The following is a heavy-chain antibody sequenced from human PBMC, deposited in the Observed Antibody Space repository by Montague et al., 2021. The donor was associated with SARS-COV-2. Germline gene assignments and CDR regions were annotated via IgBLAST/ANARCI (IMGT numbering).Heavy chain of an antibody. Sequence: SLRLSFAASGFTFRSYAMSWVRQAPGKGLEWISDITGIGGSIKYTDSVKGRFTISRDNSKNTLYLQMNSLRAEDTAVYYCAKGLMTYGGNSPVDQWGQGSMVTVSS. CDR2: ITGIGGSI. J-gene: IGHJ4*02. CDR3: AKGLMTYGGNSPVDQ. CDR1: GFTFRSYA. D-gene: IGHD4-23*01. V-gene: IGHV3-23*01.